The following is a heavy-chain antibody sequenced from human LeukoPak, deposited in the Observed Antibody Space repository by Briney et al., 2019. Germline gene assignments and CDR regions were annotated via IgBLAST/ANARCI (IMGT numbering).Heavy chain of an antibody. CDR1: GFTFSDAW. CDR3: AREEIHQTDSFDY. D-gene: IGHD5-18*01. CDR2: IWYDGSNK. V-gene: IGHV3-33*08. Sequence: GGSLRLSCAVSGFTFSDAWMTWVRQAPGKGLEWVAVIWYDGSNKYYADSVKGRFTISRDNSKNTLYLQMNSLRAEDTAVYYCAREEIHQTDSFDYWGQGTLVTVSS. J-gene: IGHJ4*02.